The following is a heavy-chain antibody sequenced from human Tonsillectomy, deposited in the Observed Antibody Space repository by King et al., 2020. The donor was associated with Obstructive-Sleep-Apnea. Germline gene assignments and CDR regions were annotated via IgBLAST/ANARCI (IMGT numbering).Heavy chain of an antibody. D-gene: IGHD3-22*01. CDR1: GYRFTSYW. V-gene: IGHV5-51*01. Sequence: QLVQSGAEVKKPGESLKISCKGSGYRFTSYWIGWVRQMPGKGLEWMGIIYPGDSNTRYSPSFQGQVTISADKPITTAYLQWSSLKASDTAMYYCARLGGYDSSGLYYYYGMDVWGQGTTVTVSS. CDR2: IYPGDSNT. CDR3: ARLGGYDSSGLYYYYGMDV. J-gene: IGHJ6*02.